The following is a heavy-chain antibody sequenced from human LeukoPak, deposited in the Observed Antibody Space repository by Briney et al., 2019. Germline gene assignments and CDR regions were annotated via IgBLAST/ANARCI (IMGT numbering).Heavy chain of an antibody. CDR3: AKSNGYGLVDI. J-gene: IGHJ3*02. Sequence: SETLSLTCTVSGGSMSSYYWTWIRQPPGKGLEWIGYIHYSGSTKYNPSLKSRVTISLDTSRNQFSLKLNSVTAADTAVYYCAKSNGYGLVDIWGQGTMVTVSS. CDR1: GGSMSSYY. D-gene: IGHD3-10*01. V-gene: IGHV4-59*12. CDR2: IHYSGST.